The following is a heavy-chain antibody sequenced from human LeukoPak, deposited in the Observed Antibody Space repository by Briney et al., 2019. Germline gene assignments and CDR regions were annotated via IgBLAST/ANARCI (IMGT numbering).Heavy chain of an antibody. CDR2: IYYSGNT. Sequence: PSETLSLTCTVSGGSISGDHWNWIRQPPGKGLEWIGYIYYSGNTNYNPSLKSRVTISVHTSKNRFSLKLSSVTAADTAVYYCSRRNDFDIWGQGTMVTVAS. J-gene: IGHJ3*02. V-gene: IGHV4-59*08. CDR3: SRRNDFDI. CDR1: GGSISGDH.